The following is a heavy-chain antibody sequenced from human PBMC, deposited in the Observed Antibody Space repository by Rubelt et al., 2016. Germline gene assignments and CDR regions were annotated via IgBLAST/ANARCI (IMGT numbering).Heavy chain of an antibody. J-gene: IGHJ5*02. Sequence: QVQLQQWGAGLLKPSETLSLTCAVYGGSFSGYYWSWIRQPPGKGLEWIGEINHSGSTNYNPSLKGRVTISVDTAKNPFSLKLSPVTAADTAVYYCARGGRYYGSGSYQRHNWFDPWGQGTLVTVSS. D-gene: IGHD3-10*01. V-gene: IGHV4-34*01. CDR1: GGSFSGYY. CDR2: INHSGST. CDR3: ARGGRYYGSGSYQRHNWFDP.